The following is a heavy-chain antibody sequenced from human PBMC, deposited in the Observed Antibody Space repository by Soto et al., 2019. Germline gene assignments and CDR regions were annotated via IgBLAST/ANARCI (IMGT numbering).Heavy chain of an antibody. CDR3: ASAGVAKIYPGNNWFDH. CDR1: GWYFSCFY. CDR2: INHSGST. Sequence: SETMSLTCGVDGWYFSCFYLIWLRPPPGKGLEWIGEINHSGSTNYNPSLKSRVTISVDTSKNQFSLKLSSVTAADTAVYYCASAGVAKIYPGNNWFDHWGQGTLVTVS. V-gene: IGHV4-34*01. D-gene: IGHD5-12*01. J-gene: IGHJ5*02.